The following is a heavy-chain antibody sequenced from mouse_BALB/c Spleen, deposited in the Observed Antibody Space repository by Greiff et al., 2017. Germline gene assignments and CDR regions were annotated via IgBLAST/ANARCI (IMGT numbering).Heavy chain of an antibody. D-gene: IGHD2-1*01. CDR3: ARDYGNYEDAMDY. J-gene: IGHJ4*01. CDR2: IYPYNGGT. CDR1: GYTFTDYN. V-gene: IGHV1S29*02. Sequence: VQLQQSGPELVKPGASVKISCKASGYTFTDYNMHWVKQSHGKSLEWIGYIYPYNGGTGYNQKFKSKATLTVDNSSSTAYMELRSLTSEDSAVYYCARDYGNYEDAMDYWGQGTSVTVSS.